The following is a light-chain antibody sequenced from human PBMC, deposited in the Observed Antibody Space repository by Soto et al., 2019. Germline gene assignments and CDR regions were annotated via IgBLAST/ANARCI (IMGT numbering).Light chain of an antibody. V-gene: IGKV3-15*01. CDR2: GAY. CDR3: QQYNNWPQIT. Sequence: TVMTQSPATLSVSLGERVTLSCRASQSVRNNLAWYQQKPDQPPRLLIYGAYTRATDIPHRFSGSGSGTEFTLTISGLQSEDLAVYYCQQYNNWPQITCGQGKRLEIK. CDR1: QSVRNN. J-gene: IGKJ5*01.